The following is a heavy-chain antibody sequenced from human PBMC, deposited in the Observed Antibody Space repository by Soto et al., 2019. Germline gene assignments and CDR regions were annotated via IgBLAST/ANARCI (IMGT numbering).Heavy chain of an antibody. CDR1: GFTFSGQW. J-gene: IGHJ4*02. D-gene: IGHD4-17*01. Sequence: EVQLVESGGGLVQPGGSLRLSCAASGFTFSGQWIYWVRQAPGKGLEWVSRIDTAGGDTSYADSVKGRFTISTDNAKNTVYLQINGLRAEDTAVYYCATVFDLWGQGTLVTVSS. V-gene: IGHV3-74*01. CDR3: ATVFDL. CDR2: IDTAGGDT.